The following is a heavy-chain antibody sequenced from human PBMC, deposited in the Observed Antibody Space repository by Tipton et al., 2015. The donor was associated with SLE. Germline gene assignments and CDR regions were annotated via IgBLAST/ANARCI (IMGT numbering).Heavy chain of an antibody. Sequence: TLSLTCTVSGGSISSSSYYWGWIRQPPGKGLEWIGSIYYSGSTYYNPSLKSRVTISVDTSKNQFSLKLSSVTAADTAVYYCAKDRYDSSGYPIWGQGTMVTVSS. J-gene: IGHJ3*02. CDR2: IYYSGST. D-gene: IGHD3-22*01. CDR1: GGSISSSSYY. V-gene: IGHV4-39*02. CDR3: AKDRYDSSGYPI.